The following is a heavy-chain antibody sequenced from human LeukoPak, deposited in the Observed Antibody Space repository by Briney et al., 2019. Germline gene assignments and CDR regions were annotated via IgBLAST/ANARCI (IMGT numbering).Heavy chain of an antibody. J-gene: IGHJ3*02. CDR3: AKLFGYDGSETWGDVCDI. V-gene: IGHV3-23*01. Sequence: YADSVKGRFTISRDNSKNTLYLQMNSLRVEDTAVYYCAKLFGYDGSETWGDVCDIWGQGTMVTVSS. D-gene: IGHD3-22*01.